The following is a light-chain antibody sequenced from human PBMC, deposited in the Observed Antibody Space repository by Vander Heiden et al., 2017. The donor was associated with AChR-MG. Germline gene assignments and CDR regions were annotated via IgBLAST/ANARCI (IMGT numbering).Light chain of an antibody. CDR2: WES. Sequence: DIAMTPPPDCLAGPLGERATINCKSSQSVLYSSNNKNYLAWYQQKPGQPPKLLIFWESTRESGVPDRYSGSGSGTDITLTISSLQAEDVAVYYCQQYYSTPPTFGQGTRLEIK. CDR1: QSVLYSSNNKNY. J-gene: IGKJ5*01. V-gene: IGKV4-1*01. CDR3: QQYYSTPPT.